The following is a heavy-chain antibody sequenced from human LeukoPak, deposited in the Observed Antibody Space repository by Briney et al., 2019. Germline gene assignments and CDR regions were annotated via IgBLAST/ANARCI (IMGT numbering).Heavy chain of an antibody. CDR2: ISYDGSNK. CDR3: ARGQDGYNHFDY. V-gene: IGHV3-30*03. D-gene: IGHD5-24*01. CDR1: EFTFSSYS. J-gene: IGHJ4*02. Sequence: QTGGSLRLSCAASEFTFSSYSMNWVRQAPGKGLEWVAVISYDGSNKYYADSVKGRFTISRDNARNSLYLQMNSLRAEDTAVYYCARGQDGYNHFDYWGQGTLVTVSS.